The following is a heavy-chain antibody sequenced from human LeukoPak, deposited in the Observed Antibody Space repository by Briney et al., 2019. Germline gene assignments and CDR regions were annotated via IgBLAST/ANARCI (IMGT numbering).Heavy chain of an antibody. D-gene: IGHD6-19*01. CDR2: IYYSGST. CDR1: GGSISSYY. V-gene: IGHV4-59*01. CDR3: ARSSGWYDYDY. J-gene: IGHJ4*02. Sequence: PSETLSLTCTVSGGSISSYYWSWIRQPPGKGLEWIGYIYYSGSTKYNPSLKSRVTISVDTSKNQFSLKLSSTTAADTAVYYCARSSGWYDYDYWGQGTLVTVSS.